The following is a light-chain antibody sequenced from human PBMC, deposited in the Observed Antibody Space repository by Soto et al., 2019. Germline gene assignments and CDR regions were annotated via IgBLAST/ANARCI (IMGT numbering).Light chain of an antibody. J-gene: IGKJ2*01. CDR1: QSISSW. CDR2: KAS. V-gene: IGKV1-5*03. CDR3: QQYNSDSHT. Sequence: DIQMTQSPSTLSASVGDRVTITCRASQSISSWLAWYQQKPGKAPKLLIYKASSLESGVPSRFSGSGSGTEFTLTISSLQPEDFATYYCQQYNSDSHTFGQGTKLEIK.